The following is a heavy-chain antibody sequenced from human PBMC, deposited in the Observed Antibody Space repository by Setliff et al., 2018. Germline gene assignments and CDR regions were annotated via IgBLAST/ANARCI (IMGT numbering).Heavy chain of an antibody. CDR3: ASARPHFGVVIRSPPDY. D-gene: IGHD3-3*01. CDR1: AYTFTSYA. J-gene: IGHJ4*02. CDR2: INTNTGNP. V-gene: IGHV7-4-1*02. Sequence: ASVKVSCKASAYTFTSYAMNWVRQAPGQGLEWTGWINTNTGNPTYAQGFTGRFVFSLDTSVSTAYLQISSLKAEDTAVYYCASARPHFGVVIRSPPDYWGQGTLVTVSS.